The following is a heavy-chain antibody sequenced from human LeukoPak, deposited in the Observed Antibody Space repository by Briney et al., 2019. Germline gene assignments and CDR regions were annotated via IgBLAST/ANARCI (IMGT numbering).Heavy chain of an antibody. D-gene: IGHD3-16*01. V-gene: IGHV3-7*01. J-gene: IGHJ4*02. CDR1: GFTFSSDR. CDR2: IKQDGSEK. CDR3: ASGRQLGY. Sequence: GGSLRLSCAASGFTFSSDRMSWVRQAPGKGLEWVANIKQDGSEKYYVDSVKGRFTISRDNAKNSLYLQMDSLRAEDTALYYCASGRQLGYWGQGTLVTVSS.